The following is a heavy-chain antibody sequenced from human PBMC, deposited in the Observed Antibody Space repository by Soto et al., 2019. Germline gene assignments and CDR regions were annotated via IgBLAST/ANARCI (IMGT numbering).Heavy chain of an antibody. D-gene: IGHD2-2*02. J-gene: IGHJ6*02. CDR3: ASSGYQLLYPYFYYGMDV. V-gene: IGHV1-69*01. CDR1: GGTFSSYA. Sequence: QVQLVQSGAEVKKPGSSVKVSCKASGGTFSSYAISWVRQAPGQGLEWMGGIIPIFGTANYAQKFQGRVTITAGESTSIAYMELSSLRSEDTAVYYCASSGYQLLYPYFYYGMDVWGQGTTVTVSS. CDR2: IIPIFGTA.